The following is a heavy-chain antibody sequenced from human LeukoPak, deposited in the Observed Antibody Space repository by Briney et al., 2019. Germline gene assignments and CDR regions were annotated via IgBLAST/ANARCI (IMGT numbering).Heavy chain of an antibody. V-gene: IGHV3-9*01. D-gene: IGHD6-19*01. CDR2: ISWNSGSI. Sequence: GRSLRLSCAASGFTFDDYAMHWVRHAPGKGLEWVSGISWNSGSIGYADSVKGRFTISRDNAKNSLYLQMNSLRAEDTALYYCARDGGNGWLGALDIWGQGTMVTVSS. J-gene: IGHJ3*02. CDR1: GFTFDDYA. CDR3: ARDGGNGWLGALDI.